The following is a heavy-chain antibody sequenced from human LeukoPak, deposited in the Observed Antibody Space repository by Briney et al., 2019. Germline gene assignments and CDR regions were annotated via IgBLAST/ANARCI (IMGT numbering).Heavy chain of an antibody. Sequence: GASVKVSCKASGYTFTSYGISWVRQAPGQGLEWMGWISAYNGNTNYAQKFQGRVTMTRNTSISTAYMELSSLRSEDTAVYYCAVAVSATGFDYWGQGTLVTVSS. V-gene: IGHV1-18*01. D-gene: IGHD2-15*01. CDR1: GYTFTSYG. J-gene: IGHJ4*02. CDR3: AVAVSATGFDY. CDR2: ISAYNGNT.